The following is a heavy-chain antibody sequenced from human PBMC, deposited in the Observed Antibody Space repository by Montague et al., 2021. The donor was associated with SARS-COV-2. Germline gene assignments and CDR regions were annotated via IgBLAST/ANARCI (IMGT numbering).Heavy chain of an antibody. J-gene: IGHJ6*02. V-gene: IGHV4-61*02. CDR3: TRDPITGTTGTIYDYYGMDV. CDR1: GDSFSSFIYY. Sequence: TLSLTCSVSGDSFSSFIYYWSCIPQPAGLGLVWIVRIHRGGSPNYNPSLKSRVTISADMSKNQFSLNVSSVTAADTAVYYCTRDPITGTTGTIYDYYGMDVWGQGTTVTV. D-gene: IGHD1/OR15-1a*01. CDR2: IHRGGSP.